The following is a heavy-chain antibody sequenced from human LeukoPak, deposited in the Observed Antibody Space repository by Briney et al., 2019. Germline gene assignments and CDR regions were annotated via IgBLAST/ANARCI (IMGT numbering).Heavy chain of an antibody. CDR2: IYSGTI. CDR3: ARDSDDRVVVTVPH. CDR1: GFIFRSYE. V-gene: IGHV3-53*01. D-gene: IGHD2-21*02. J-gene: IGHJ4*02. Sequence: GGSLRLSCAASGFIFRSYEMNWVRQAPGKGLEWVSFIYSGTIHYSDSVKGRFTISRDNSKNTLYLQMNSLRAEDTAMYYCARDSDDRVVVTVPHRGQGTLVIVSS.